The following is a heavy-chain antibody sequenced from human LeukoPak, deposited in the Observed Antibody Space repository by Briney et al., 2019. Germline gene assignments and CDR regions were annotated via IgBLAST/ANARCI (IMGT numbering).Heavy chain of an antibody. Sequence: GGSLRLSCAASGFTFSSYAMSWVRQAPGKGLEWVSAISGSGGSTYYADSVKGRFTISRDNSKNTLYLQMNSLRAEDTAVYHCAKVGGQPRDYYYYMDVWGKGTTVTVSS. J-gene: IGHJ6*03. V-gene: IGHV3-23*01. CDR1: GFTFSSYA. CDR3: AKVGGQPRDYYYYMDV. CDR2: ISGSGGST. D-gene: IGHD3-16*01.